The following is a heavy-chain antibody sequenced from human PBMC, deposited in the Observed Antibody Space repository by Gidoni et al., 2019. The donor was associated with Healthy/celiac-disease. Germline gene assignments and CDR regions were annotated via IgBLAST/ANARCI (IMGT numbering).Heavy chain of an antibody. V-gene: IGHV3-33*01. D-gene: IGHD3-22*01. J-gene: IGHJ6*02. CDR3: AGGTYYYDSSGDDYYYGMDV. CDR1: GFTFSSYG. CDR2: IWYEGSNK. Sequence: QVQLVESGGGVVQPGRSLRLSCAASGFTFSSYGMHWVRQAPGKGLEWVAVIWYEGSNKYYADSVKGRFTISRDNSKNTLYLQMNSLRAEDTAVYYGAGGTYYYDSSGDDYYYGMDVWGQGTTVTVSS.